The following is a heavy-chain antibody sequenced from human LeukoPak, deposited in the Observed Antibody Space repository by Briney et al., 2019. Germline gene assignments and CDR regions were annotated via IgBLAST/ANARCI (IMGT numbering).Heavy chain of an antibody. Sequence: PGGSLRLSCAASGFSFSAHWMSWVRQAPGKGLEWVGNVKQDGGVIYYVDSVKGRFTISRDNAKTSLYLQMNSLRAEDTAVYCCARAHSNYYGSGSYPAYNWFDPWGQGTLVTVSS. CDR2: VKQDGGVI. D-gene: IGHD3-10*01. J-gene: IGHJ5*02. CDR1: GFSFSAHW. CDR3: ARAHSNYYGSGSYPAYNWFDP. V-gene: IGHV3-7*01.